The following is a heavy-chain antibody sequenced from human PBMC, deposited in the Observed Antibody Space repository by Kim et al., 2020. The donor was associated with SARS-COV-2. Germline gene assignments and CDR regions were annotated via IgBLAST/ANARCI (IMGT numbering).Heavy chain of an antibody. V-gene: IGHV4-59*13. D-gene: IGHD1-26*01. Sequence: SETLSLTCTVSGGSISSYYWSWIRQPPGKGLEWIGYIYYSGSTNYNPSLKSRVTISVDTSKNQFSLKLSSVTAADTAVYYCARDSGGSYLFDYWGQGTLVTVS. CDR2: IYYSGST. J-gene: IGHJ4*02. CDR3: ARDSGGSYLFDY. CDR1: GGSISSYY.